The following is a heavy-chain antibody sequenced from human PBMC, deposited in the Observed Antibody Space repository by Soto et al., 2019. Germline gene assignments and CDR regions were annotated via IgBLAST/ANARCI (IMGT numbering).Heavy chain of an antibody. V-gene: IGHV1-18*01. Sequence: QVQVVQSGDEVKKPGASVKVSCKASGYTFTNYGLSWVRQAPGQGLEWMVWISGYNGNTKYAEKFQGRVTMTTDTSTSTAHMELRSLRSDDTAGYYCAREGQAPYYYYGMDVWVQGTAVTVSS. CDR2: ISGYNGNT. CDR1: GYTFTNYG. J-gene: IGHJ6*02. CDR3: AREGQAPYYYYGMDV.